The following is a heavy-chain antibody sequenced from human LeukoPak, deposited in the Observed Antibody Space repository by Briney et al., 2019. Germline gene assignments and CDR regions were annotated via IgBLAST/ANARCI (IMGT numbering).Heavy chain of an antibody. CDR1: GGSISSYY. CDR2: IYYSGST. J-gene: IGHJ5*02. CDR3: AREGDKYANWFDT. Sequence: SETLSLTCTVSGGSISSYYWGWIRQPPGKGLEWIGYIYYSGSTNYNPSLKSRVTISVDTSKNQFSLNLSSVTAADTAVYYCAREGDKYANWFDTWGQGTLVTVSS. D-gene: IGHD2-8*01. V-gene: IGHV4-59*01.